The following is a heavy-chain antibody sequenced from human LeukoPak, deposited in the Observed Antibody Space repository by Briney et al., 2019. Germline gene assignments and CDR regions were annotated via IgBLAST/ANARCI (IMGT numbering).Heavy chain of an antibody. D-gene: IGHD3-22*01. CDR1: GFTFSTYS. V-gene: IGHV3-48*01. CDR2: ISSSDSPI. J-gene: IGHJ4*02. Sequence: GGSLRLSCAASGFTFSTYSMNWVRHAPGKGLEWVSYISSSDSPIDYTDSVKGRFTISRDNAKNSLYLQMNSLRVGDAAVYYCARGGYYDGSGYYYLDYWGQGTLVTVSS. CDR3: ARGGYYDGSGYYYLDY.